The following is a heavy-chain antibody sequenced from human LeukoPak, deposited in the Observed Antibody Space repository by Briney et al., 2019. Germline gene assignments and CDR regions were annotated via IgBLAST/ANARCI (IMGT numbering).Heavy chain of an antibody. Sequence: GGSLRLSCAASGFTFDDYGMSWVRQAPGKGLEWVSGIKWNGGSTGYADSVKGRFTISRDNAKNSLSLQMNSLRAEDTAFYYCARDGGDCAGDSCYVDYWGQGTLVTVSS. V-gene: IGHV3-20*04. CDR1: GFTFDDYG. CDR3: ARDGGDCAGDSCYVDY. D-gene: IGHD2-21*01. J-gene: IGHJ4*02. CDR2: IKWNGGST.